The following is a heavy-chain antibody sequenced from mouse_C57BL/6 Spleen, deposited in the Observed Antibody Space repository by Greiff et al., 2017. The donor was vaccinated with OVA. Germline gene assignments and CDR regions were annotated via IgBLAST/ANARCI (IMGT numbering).Heavy chain of an antibody. J-gene: IGHJ1*03. CDR2: ICPGDGDT. D-gene: IGHD2-1*01. CDR1: GYAFSSSW. Sequence: VQLQQSGPELVKPGASVKISCKASGYAFSSSWMNWVQQRPGKGLEWIGRICPGDGDTNYNGTFKGKATLPADKSSSTPYMQLSSLTYEDCPVSVCARRDYGNGDWYFDVWGTGTTVTVSS. CDR3: ARRDYGNGDWYFDV. V-gene: IGHV1-82*01.